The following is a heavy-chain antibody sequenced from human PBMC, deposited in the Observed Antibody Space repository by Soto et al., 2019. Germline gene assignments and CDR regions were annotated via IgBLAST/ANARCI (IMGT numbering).Heavy chain of an antibody. D-gene: IGHD3-22*01. CDR2: IIPIFGTA. Sequence: SVKVSCKATGGTFSSYAISWVRQAPGQGLEWMGGIIPIFGTANYAQKFQGRVTITADESTSTAYMELSSLRSEDTAVYYCAGKIPHYYDSSGYYFDYWGQGTLVTVSS. CDR3: AGKIPHYYDSSGYYFDY. CDR1: GGTFSSYA. V-gene: IGHV1-69*13. J-gene: IGHJ4*02.